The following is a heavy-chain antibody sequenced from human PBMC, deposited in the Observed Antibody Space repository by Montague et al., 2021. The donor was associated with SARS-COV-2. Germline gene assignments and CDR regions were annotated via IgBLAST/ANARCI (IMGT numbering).Heavy chain of an antibody. CDR2: IYHGGGT. Sequence: SETLSLTCSASGHSIWSSDWWTWVRQPPGKGLEWIGEIYHGGGTTYNPSLKSRVTISVDKSKNQFSLTLTSLTAADTAVYYCARAQKTISGMLIPPYYFDFWGQGTLVTVSS. V-gene: IGHV4-4*02. D-gene: IGHD3-3*01. J-gene: IGHJ4*02. CDR3: ARAQKTISGMLIPPYYFDF. CDR1: GHSIWSSDW.